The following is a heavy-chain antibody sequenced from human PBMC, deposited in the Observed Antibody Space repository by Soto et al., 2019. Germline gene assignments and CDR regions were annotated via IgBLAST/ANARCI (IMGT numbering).Heavy chain of an antibody. J-gene: IGHJ4*02. D-gene: IGHD3-22*01. CDR1: GFTFSSYG. CDR2: IWYDGSNK. V-gene: IGHV3-33*01. Sequence: QVQLVESGGGVVQPGRSLRLSCAASGFTFSSYGMHWVRQAPGKGLEWVAVIWYDGSNKYYADSVKGRFTISRDNSKNTLYLQMNSLRAEDTAVYYCAANYDSSGYYSWGQGTLVTVSS. CDR3: AANYDSSGYYS.